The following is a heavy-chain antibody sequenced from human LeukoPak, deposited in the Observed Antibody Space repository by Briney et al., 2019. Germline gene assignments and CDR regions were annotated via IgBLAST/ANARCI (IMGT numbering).Heavy chain of an antibody. Sequence: GGSLRLSCAASGFTFSSYSMNWVRQAPGKGLEWVSYISSSSSTIYYADSVKGRFTISRDNAKNSLYLQMNSLRAEDTAVYYCARGLIGPTYYYDSSGYGYFDSWGQGTLVTVSS. CDR1: GFTFSSYS. CDR3: ARGLIGPTYYYDSSGYGYFDS. D-gene: IGHD3-22*01. J-gene: IGHJ4*02. V-gene: IGHV3-48*01. CDR2: ISSSSSTI.